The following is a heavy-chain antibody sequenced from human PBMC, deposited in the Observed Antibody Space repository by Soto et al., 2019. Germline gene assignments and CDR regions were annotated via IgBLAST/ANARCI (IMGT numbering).Heavy chain of an antibody. V-gene: IGHV4-39*01. CDR3: ARLNGYCISTNCHGYYGMDV. Sequence: QLQLRESGPGLVKPSETLSLTCTVSGDSVSTNSYSWGWIRQSPGKGLEWIGTIYSSENTYYNPSLLSRVTISVDTSKNEFSLRLSSVTAADTAVYYCARLNGYCISTNCHGYYGMDVWGQGTTVTVSS. CDR1: GDSVSTNSYS. J-gene: IGHJ6*02. D-gene: IGHD2-2*03. CDR2: IYSSENT.